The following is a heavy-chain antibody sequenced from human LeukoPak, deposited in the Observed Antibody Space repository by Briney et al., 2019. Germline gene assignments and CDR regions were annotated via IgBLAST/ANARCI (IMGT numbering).Heavy chain of an antibody. J-gene: IGHJ4*02. Sequence: SETLSLTCTVSGASISGSGYYWGWIRQPPGKGLEWIGNIYDSGSTYYNASLQSRVTISIDTSKNQFSLRLSSVTAADTAMYYCAKSGGYGLIDYWGQGTLVTVSS. CDR1: GASISGSGYY. CDR2: IYDSGST. D-gene: IGHD1-26*01. V-gene: IGHV4-39*01. CDR3: AKSGGYGLIDY.